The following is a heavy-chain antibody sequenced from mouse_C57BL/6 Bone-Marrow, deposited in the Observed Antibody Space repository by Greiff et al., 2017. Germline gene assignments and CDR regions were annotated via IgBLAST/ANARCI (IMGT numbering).Heavy chain of an antibody. Sequence: QVQLQQSGAELVRPGASVKLSCKASGYTFTTYPIEWMKQNHGKSLEWIGNFHPYNDDTKYNAKFKGKATLTVEKSSNTVYLELSRLTSDDSAVYYCARSSTFFYYFDYWGQGTTLTVSS. CDR3: ARSSTFFYYFDY. D-gene: IGHD5-1*01. J-gene: IGHJ2*01. V-gene: IGHV1-47*01. CDR2: FHPYNDDT. CDR1: GYTFTTYP.